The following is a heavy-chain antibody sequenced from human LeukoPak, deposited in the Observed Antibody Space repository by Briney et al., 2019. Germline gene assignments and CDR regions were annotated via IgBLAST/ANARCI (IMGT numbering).Heavy chain of an antibody. D-gene: IGHD3-22*01. CDR1: GFTFSSYA. CDR2: ISGSGGST. CDR3: ARLLYYYDSSGLSS. J-gene: IGHJ4*02. Sequence: GGSLRLSCAASGFTFSSYAMSWVRQAPEKGLEWVSAISGSGGSTYYADSVKGRFTISRDNSKNTLYLQMNSLRAEDTAVYYCARLLYYYDSSGLSSWGQGTLVTVSS. V-gene: IGHV3-23*01.